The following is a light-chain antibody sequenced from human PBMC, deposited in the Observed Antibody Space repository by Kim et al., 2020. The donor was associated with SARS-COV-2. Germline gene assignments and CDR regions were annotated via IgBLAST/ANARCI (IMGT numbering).Light chain of an antibody. CDR2: TAS. V-gene: IGKV1-39*01. CDR1: QSISRD. Sequence: SAYVGDRVTITCRASQSISRDLNWYQQKPGKAPQLLIYTASTLESGAPSRFSGSGSGTDFTLTISDLQPEDFATYYCQQSYSAVYSFGQGTKLEI. J-gene: IGKJ2*03. CDR3: QQSYSAVYS.